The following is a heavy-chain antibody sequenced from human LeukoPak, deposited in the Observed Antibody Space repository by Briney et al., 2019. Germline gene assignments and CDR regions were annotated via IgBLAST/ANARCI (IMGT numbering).Heavy chain of an antibody. J-gene: IGHJ4*02. CDR3: AKLVGEAVAGTGVDY. Sequence: ASVKVSCKASGYTFTGYYMHWVRQAPGQGLEWMGWINPNSGGTNYAQKFQGRVTMTRDTSISTAYMELSRLRSDDTAVYYCAKLVGEAVAGTGVDYWGQGTLVTVSS. CDR2: INPNSGGT. V-gene: IGHV1-2*02. CDR1: GYTFTGYY. D-gene: IGHD6-19*01.